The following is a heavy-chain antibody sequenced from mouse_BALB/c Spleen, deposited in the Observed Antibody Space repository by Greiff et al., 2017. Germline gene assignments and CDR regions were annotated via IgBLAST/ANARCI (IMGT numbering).Heavy chain of an antibody. CDR2: IWGDGST. Sequence: QVQLKQSGPGLVAPSQSLSITCTVSGFSLTGYGVNWVRQPPGKGLEWLGMIWGDGSTDYNSALKSRLSISKDNSKSQVFLKMNSLQTDDTARYYCARDEGEYLAWFAYWGQGTLVTVSA. CDR3: ARDEGEYLAWFAY. D-gene: IGHD5-1*01. CDR1: GFSLTGYG. J-gene: IGHJ3*01. V-gene: IGHV2-6-7*01.